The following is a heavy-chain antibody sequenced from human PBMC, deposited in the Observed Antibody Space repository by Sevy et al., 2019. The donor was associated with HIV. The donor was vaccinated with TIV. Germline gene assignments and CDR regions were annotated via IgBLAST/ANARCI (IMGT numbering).Heavy chain of an antibody. V-gene: IGHV3-11*04. CDR3: ARGAAYCGDDCYAFDI. D-gene: IGHD2-21*02. CDR2: ISSSSITI. Sequence: GGSLRLSCAASGFTFSDYYMSWIRQAPGKGLEWVSYISSSSITIYYANSVKGRFPISRDNAKNSLYLKMNSLRAEDTALYYCARGAAYCGDDCYAFDIWGQGTMVTVSS. CDR1: GFTFSDYY. J-gene: IGHJ3*02.